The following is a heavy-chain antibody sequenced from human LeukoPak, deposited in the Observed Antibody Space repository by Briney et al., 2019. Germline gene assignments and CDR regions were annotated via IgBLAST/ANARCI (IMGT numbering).Heavy chain of an antibody. V-gene: IGHV3-23*01. D-gene: IGHD6-19*01. CDR3: AKGPFTSGRYWFDP. CDR2: ISGGGGTT. CDR1: GFTFSNYA. Sequence: TGGSLRLSCAASGFTFSNYAMSWVRQAPGKGLEWVSVISGGGGTTYYVDSVKGRFTISRDNSKNTLFLQMNGLRAEDTAVYYCAKGPFTSGRYWFDPWGQGTLVTVSS. J-gene: IGHJ5*02.